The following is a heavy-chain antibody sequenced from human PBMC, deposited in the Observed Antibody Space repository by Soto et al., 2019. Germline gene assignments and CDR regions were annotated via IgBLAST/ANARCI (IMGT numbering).Heavy chain of an antibody. V-gene: IGHV3-23*01. CDR2: ISGSGGST. CDR3: AKDQGICSGGSCYFDWFDP. Sequence: EVQLLESGGGLVQPGGSLRLSCAASGFTFSSYAMSWVRQAPGKGLEWVSAISGSGGSTYYADSVKGRFTISRDNSKNTLYLQMNSLRAEDTDVYYSAKDQGICSGGSCYFDWFDPWGQGTLVTVSS. J-gene: IGHJ5*02. CDR1: GFTFSSYA. D-gene: IGHD2-15*01.